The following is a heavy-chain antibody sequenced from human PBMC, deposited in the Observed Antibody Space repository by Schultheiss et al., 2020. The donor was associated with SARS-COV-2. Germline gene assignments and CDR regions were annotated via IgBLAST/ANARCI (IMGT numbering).Heavy chain of an antibody. Sequence: GGSLRLSCAASGFSFNNYGMHWVRQAPGKGLEWVSAISGSGGSTYYADSVKGRFTISRDNSKNTLYLQMNSLRPEDTAVYYCARGCPHPRDRSSYYKFHYYYYGMDVWGQGTTVTVSS. CDR2: ISGSGGST. V-gene: IGHV3-NL1*01. J-gene: IGHJ6*02. D-gene: IGHD3-3*01. CDR1: GFSFNNYG. CDR3: ARGCPHPRDRSSYYKFHYYYYGMDV.